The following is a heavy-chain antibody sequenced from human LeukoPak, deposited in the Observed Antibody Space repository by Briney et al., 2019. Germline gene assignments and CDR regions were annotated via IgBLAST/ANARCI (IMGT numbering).Heavy chain of an antibody. D-gene: IGHD3-9*01. CDR2: IIPIFGTA. CDR3: ARPWLVYRDAFDI. J-gene: IGHJ3*02. V-gene: IGHV1-69*13. Sequence: ASVKVSCKASGGTFSSYAISWVRQAPGQGLEWMGGIIPIFGTANYAQKFQGRVTITADESTSTAYMELSSLRSEDTAVYYWARPWLVYRDAFDIWGQGTMVTVSS. CDR1: GGTFSSYA.